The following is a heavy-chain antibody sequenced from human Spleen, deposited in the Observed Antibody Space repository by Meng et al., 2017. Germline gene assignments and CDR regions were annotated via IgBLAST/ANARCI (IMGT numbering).Heavy chain of an antibody. CDR1: GYTFTGYY. J-gene: IGHJ5*02. D-gene: IGHD3-16*02. CDR2: INPNSGGT. V-gene: IGHV1-2*02. Sequence: ASVKVSCKASGYTFTGYYMHWVRQAPGQGLEWMGWINPNSGGTNYAQKFQGRVTMTRDTSISTAYMELSRLRSDDTAVYYCARGPWGSYRYGMGWFDPWGQGTLVTVSS. CDR3: ARGPWGSYRYGMGWFDP.